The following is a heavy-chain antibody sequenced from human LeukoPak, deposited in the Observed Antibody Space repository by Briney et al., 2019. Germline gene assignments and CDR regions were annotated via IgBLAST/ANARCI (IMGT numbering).Heavy chain of an antibody. CDR2: IYHSGST. D-gene: IGHD2-2*01. Sequence: SGTLSLTCAVSGGSISSNNWWSWVRQPPGKGLEWIGEIYHSGSTNYNPSLKSRVTISVDKSKNQFSLKLSSVTAADTAVYYCGRYRRGMVVVPAADWYFDLWGRGTLVTVSS. J-gene: IGHJ2*01. V-gene: IGHV4-4*02. CDR1: GGSISSNNW. CDR3: GRYRRGMVVVPAADWYFDL.